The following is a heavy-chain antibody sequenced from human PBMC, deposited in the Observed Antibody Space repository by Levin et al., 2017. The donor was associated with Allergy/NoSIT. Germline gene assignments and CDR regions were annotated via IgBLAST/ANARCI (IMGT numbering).Heavy chain of an antibody. Sequence: AASVKVSCKTSGYTFIAYYMHWVRQVPGQGLEWMGWINPNSGGTKYEQNFQGRVTMTRDTSIRTAYMELSRLTSDDTAMYYCARDVDTSRKDAFDIWGQGTMVTVSS. J-gene: IGHJ3*02. V-gene: IGHV1-2*02. CDR2: INPNSGGT. D-gene: IGHD5-18*01. CDR1: GYTFIAYY. CDR3: ARDVDTSRKDAFDI.